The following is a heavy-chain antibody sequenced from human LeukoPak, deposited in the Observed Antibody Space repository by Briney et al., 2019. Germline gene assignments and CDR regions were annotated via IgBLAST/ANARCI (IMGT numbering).Heavy chain of an antibody. V-gene: IGHV3-9*03. Sequence: GGSLRLSCVGSGFTFGDYAMHWVRQVPGKGLEWVSGISWNNSSVGYVESVKGRFTISRDNAKNSLYLQMNSLRPEDMALYYCAKASGSSWNYYFYMDVWGKGTTVTVSS. CDR1: GFTFGDYA. D-gene: IGHD6-6*01. CDR2: ISWNNSSV. CDR3: AKASGSSWNYYFYMDV. J-gene: IGHJ6*03.